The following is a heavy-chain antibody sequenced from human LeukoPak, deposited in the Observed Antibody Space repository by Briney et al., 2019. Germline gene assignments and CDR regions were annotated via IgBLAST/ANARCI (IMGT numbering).Heavy chain of an antibody. V-gene: IGHV3-23*01. CDR1: GFTFSSYA. Sequence: PGGSLRLSCAASGFTFSSYAMSWVRQAPGKGLEWVSAISGSGGSTYYADSVKGRFTISRDNSRNTLYLQMNSLRAEDTAVYYCASCSTSCRYANYYMDVWGKGTTVTVSS. D-gene: IGHD2-2*01. CDR3: ASCSTSCRYANYYMDV. CDR2: ISGSGGST. J-gene: IGHJ6*03.